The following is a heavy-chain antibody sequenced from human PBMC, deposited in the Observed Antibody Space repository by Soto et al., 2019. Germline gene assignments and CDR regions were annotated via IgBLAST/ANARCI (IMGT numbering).Heavy chain of an antibody. V-gene: IGHV4-39*01. D-gene: IGHD2-15*01. Sequence: SETLSLTCTVSGGSISSSSYYWGWIRQPPGKGLEWIGSIYYSGSTYYNPSLKSRVTISVDTSKNQFSLKLSSVTAADTAVYYCARLPKGYCSGGSCYSKGPPIDYWGQGTLVTVSS. CDR2: IYYSGST. CDR3: ARLPKGYCSGGSCYSKGPPIDY. CDR1: GGSISSSSYY. J-gene: IGHJ4*02.